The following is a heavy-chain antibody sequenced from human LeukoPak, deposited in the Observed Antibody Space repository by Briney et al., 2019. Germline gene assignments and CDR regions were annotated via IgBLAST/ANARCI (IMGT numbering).Heavy chain of an antibody. J-gene: IGHJ4*02. CDR1: GYTFTRYY. D-gene: IGHD3-22*01. Sequence: GASVKVSCKASGYTFTRYYMHWVRQAPGQGLEWMGWINPNSGGTNYAQKFQGRVTMTRDTSISTAYMELGRLRSDDTAVYYCARGFWDSSGYFRSWGQGTLVTVSS. CDR3: ARGFWDSSGYFRS. V-gene: IGHV1-2*02. CDR2: INPNSGGT.